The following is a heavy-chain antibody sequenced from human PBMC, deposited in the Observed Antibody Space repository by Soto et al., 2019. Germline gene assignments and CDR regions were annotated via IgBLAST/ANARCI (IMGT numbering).Heavy chain of an antibody. J-gene: IGHJ4*02. D-gene: IGHD3-16*01. CDR2: MNPYSGDT. CDR3: ARSRGGGGVHFDF. Sequence: QVQLVQSGAEVREPGASVKVSCKASGYTFTTYDINWVRQATGQGLEWMGWMNPYSGDTGYVQKFQGRVAMTSDTSISTAYMELTSMRSDDTAVYYWARSRGGGGVHFDFWGQGTLVTVPS. V-gene: IGHV1-8*01. CDR1: GYTFTTYD.